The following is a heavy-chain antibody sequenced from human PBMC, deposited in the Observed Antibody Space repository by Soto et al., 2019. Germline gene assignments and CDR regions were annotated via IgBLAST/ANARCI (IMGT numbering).Heavy chain of an antibody. CDR3: ARDSTCCGLDV. J-gene: IGHJ6*02. Sequence: QVELRESGPGLVKPSETLSLTCNVSGGSMRGYYWTWMRQSPGKGLEWLGNIFYNEKNNLNPSLKSRLSISVDTSKKKFSLMLSSVTAEDTAIYYCARDSTCCGLDVWGQGTTVTVSS. CDR2: IFYNEKN. CDR1: GGSMRGYY. D-gene: IGHD2-21*01. V-gene: IGHV4-59*01.